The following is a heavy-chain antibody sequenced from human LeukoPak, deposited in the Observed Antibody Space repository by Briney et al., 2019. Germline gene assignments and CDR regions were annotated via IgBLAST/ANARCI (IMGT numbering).Heavy chain of an antibody. CDR1: GGSISSSSYY. CDR2: IYYSGST. D-gene: IGHD3-16*01. V-gene: IGHV4-39*01. J-gene: IGHJ4*02. CDR3: ARGLFGFDY. Sequence: KASETLSLTCTVSGGSISSSSYYWGWIRQPPGKGLEWIGSIYYSGSTYYNPSLKSRVTISVDTSKNQFSLKLSSVTAADTAVYYCARGLFGFDYWGQGTLVTVSS.